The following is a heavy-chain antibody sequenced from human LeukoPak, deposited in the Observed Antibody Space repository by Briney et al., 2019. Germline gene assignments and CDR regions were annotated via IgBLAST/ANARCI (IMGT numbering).Heavy chain of an antibody. J-gene: IGHJ4*02. CDR2: ISTSSSHI. Sequence: GGSLRLSCVASGFTFSSYSMNWVRQAPGKGLEWVSSISTSSSHIYYADPMKGRFTISRDNAKNSLYLHMDSLGAEDTAVYYCARERGYNYGYADYWGQGTLVTVSS. CDR3: ARERGYNYGYADY. CDR1: GFTFSSYS. D-gene: IGHD5-18*01. V-gene: IGHV3-21*01.